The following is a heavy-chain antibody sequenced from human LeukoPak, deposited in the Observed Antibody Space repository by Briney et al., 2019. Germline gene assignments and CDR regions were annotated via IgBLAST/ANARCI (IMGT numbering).Heavy chain of an antibody. CDR3: ARHSTMEDFWSGYTNYYYGMDV. V-gene: IGHV4-39*01. CDR1: GGSISGSSYY. CDR2: IYYSGST. Sequence: SETLSLTCTVSGGSISGSSYYWGWIRQPPGKGLEWIGSIYYSGSTYYNPSLRSRVTMSVDTSKNQFSLKLSSVTAADTAVYYCARHSTMEDFWSGYTNYYYGMDVWGQGTTVTVSS. J-gene: IGHJ6*02. D-gene: IGHD3-3*01.